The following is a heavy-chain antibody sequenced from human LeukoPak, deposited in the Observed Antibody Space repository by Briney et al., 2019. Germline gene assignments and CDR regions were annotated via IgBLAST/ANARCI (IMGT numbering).Heavy chain of an antibody. V-gene: IGHV3-7*01. Sequence: GGSLRLSCVASGFTFSSYWMSWVRQAPGKGLGWVANIREDGSDKHYVDSVKGRFTISRDNAKKSLYLQMNSLRAEDTAVYYCSRAEDYWGQGILVTVSS. CDR2: IREDGSDK. J-gene: IGHJ4*02. CDR1: GFTFSSYW. CDR3: SRAEDY.